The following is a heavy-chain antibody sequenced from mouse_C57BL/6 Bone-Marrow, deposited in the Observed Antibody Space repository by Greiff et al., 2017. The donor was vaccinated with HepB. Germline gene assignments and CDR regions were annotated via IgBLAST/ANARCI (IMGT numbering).Heavy chain of an antibody. D-gene: IGHD2-3*01. CDR2: ISYDGSN. Sequence: EVKVEESGPGLVKPSQSLSLTCSVTGYSITSGYYWNWIRQFPGNKLEWMGYISYDGSNNYNPSLKNRISITRDTSKNQFFLKLNSVTTEDTATYYCASYDGYYYYAMDYWGQGTSVTVSS. V-gene: IGHV3-6*01. J-gene: IGHJ4*01. CDR3: ASYDGYYYYAMDY. CDR1: GYSITSGYY.